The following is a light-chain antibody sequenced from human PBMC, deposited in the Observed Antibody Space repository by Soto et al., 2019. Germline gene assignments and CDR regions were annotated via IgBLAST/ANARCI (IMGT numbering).Light chain of an antibody. Sequence: DVQMTQSPSSLSASVGDSLTLTCRASQTVTSYLNWYQQKPGKAPKLLIYAASTLQSGVPSRFSGSRSGTEFTLTISSLQPEDFATYYCQQSYRFPKTFGRGTKVEVK. CDR1: QTVTSY. CDR3: QQSYRFPKT. V-gene: IGKV1-39*01. CDR2: AAS. J-gene: IGKJ1*01.